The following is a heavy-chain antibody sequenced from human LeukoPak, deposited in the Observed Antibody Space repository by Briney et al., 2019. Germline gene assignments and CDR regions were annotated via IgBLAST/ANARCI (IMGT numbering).Heavy chain of an antibody. Sequence: PSETLSLICSVSGVSISGSYWIWIRQPPGRGLEWIASIFYREGFSYGGTSFYNPSLESRATISVDTPNNAFSLKLTSVTAADTAVYYCARQISENKDYWGQGTLVTVSS. CDR3: ARQISENKDY. D-gene: IGHD1/OR15-1a*01. V-gene: IGHV4-59*05. CDR1: GVSISGSY. J-gene: IGHJ4*02. CDR2: IFYREGFSYGGTS.